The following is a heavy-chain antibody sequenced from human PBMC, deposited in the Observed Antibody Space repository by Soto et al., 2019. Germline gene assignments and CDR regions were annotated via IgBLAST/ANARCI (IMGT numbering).Heavy chain of an antibody. CDR1: GFTFSSYV. CDR2: ISGSGGST. CDR3: AKYGDYVRYFDY. J-gene: IGHJ4*02. V-gene: IGHV3-23*01. Sequence: EVQLLESGGGLVQPGGSQRLSCAASGFTFSSYVMSWVRQAPGKGLEWVSAISGSGGSTYYADSVKGRFTISRDNSKNTLYLQMNSLRAEDTAVYYCAKYGDYVRYFDYWGQGTLVTVSS. D-gene: IGHD4-17*01.